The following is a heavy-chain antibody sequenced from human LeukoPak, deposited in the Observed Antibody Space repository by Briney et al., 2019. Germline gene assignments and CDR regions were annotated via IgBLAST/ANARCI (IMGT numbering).Heavy chain of an antibody. D-gene: IGHD3-3*01. CDR2: IYYSGST. Sequence: IPSETLSLTCTVSGGSISSSSYYWGWIRQPPGKGLEWIGSIYYSGSTYYNPSLKSRVTISVDTSKNQFSLKLSSVTAADTAVYYCARRDFGVVRGFDYWGQGTLVTVSS. CDR1: GGSISSSSYY. J-gene: IGHJ4*02. CDR3: ARRDFGVVRGFDY. V-gene: IGHV4-39*01.